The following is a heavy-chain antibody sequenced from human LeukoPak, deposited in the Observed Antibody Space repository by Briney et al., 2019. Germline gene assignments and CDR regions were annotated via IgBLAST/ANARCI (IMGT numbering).Heavy chain of an antibody. V-gene: IGHV3-66*01. J-gene: IGHJ6*03. CDR2: IYSGGST. CDR1: GFTFDDYG. D-gene: IGHD6-13*01. Sequence: GGSLRLSCAASGFTFDDYGMSWVRQAPGKGLEWVSVIYSGGSTYYADSVKGRFTISRDNSKNTLYLQMNSLRAEDTAVYYCARSRAAAGLGYYYYYYMDVWGKGTTVTISS. CDR3: ARSRAAAGLGYYYYYYMDV.